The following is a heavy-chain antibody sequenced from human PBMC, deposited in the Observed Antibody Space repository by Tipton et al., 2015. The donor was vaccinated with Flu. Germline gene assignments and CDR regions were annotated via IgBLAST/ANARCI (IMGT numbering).Heavy chain of an antibody. CDR1: GYSISSGYY. CDR2: MYQDGSA. D-gene: IGHD2-21*01. CDR3: VNIFSADECYSFVPTRSDY. Sequence: TLSLTCTVSGYSISSGYYWGWIRQPPGKGLEWIGGMYQDGSAYYNPSLKSRVTISLEKSRNQFSLRLTSVTAADTAVYYCVNIFSADECYSFVPTRSDYWGQGTLVTVSS. J-gene: IGHJ4*02. V-gene: IGHV4-38-2*02.